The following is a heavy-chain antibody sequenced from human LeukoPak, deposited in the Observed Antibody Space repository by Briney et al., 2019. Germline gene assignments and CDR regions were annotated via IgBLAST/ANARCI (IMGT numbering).Heavy chain of an antibody. CDR3: AEDVGRTGTNCFDP. V-gene: IGHV1-2*02. Sequence: ASVKVSCKPSEDTFTANYLHWVRQAPGQGLEWLGWINLNTGYTKYAQKFQGRVTMTRDTSTSSAFMELSRLRSDDTAVYFCAEDVGRTGTNCFDPWGQGTLVTVSS. D-gene: IGHD1-1*01. CDR1: EDTFTANY. CDR2: INLNTGYT. J-gene: IGHJ5*02.